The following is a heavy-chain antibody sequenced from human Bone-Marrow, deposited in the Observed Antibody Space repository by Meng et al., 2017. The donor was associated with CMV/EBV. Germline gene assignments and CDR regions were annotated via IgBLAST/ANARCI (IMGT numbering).Heavy chain of an antibody. CDR3: ARGGYCSSTSCYTAAFDI. Sequence: SETLSLTCAVYGGSFSGYYWSWIRQPPGKGLEWIGEINHSGSTNYNPSLKSRVTISVDTTKTQFSLKLSSVTAADTAVYYCARGGYCSSTSCYTAAFDIWGQGTMVTVSS. CDR1: GGSFSGYY. J-gene: IGHJ3*02. V-gene: IGHV4-34*01. D-gene: IGHD2-2*02. CDR2: INHSGST.